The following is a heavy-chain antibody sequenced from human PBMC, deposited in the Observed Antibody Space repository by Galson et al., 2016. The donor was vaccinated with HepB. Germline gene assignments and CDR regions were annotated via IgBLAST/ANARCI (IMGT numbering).Heavy chain of an antibody. V-gene: IGHV4-39*07. CDR3: ARCSRSSAYNYYGMDV. CDR1: GGSISSSSYF. Sequence: ETLSLTCTVSGGSISSSSYFWGWIRQPPGKGLEWIGNLYYSGSTYYSPSLKGRVTISVDTSKNQFSLKLSSVTAADTAVYYCARCSRSSAYNYYGMDVWGQGTTVIVSS. CDR2: LYYSGST. D-gene: IGHD6-6*01. J-gene: IGHJ6*02.